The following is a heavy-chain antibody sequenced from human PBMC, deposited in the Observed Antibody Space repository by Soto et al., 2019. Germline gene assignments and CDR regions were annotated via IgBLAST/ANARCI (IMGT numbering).Heavy chain of an antibody. CDR1: VFTFSNYG. Sequence: PGGSLRLSCAASVFTFSNYGIHWVRQAPGKGLEWVAVISSDGSNKYFADSVKGRFSISRDNSRNTLYLQMNSLRAEDSAVYYCAKGYSSSWLGYFDYWGQGALVTVSS. J-gene: IGHJ4*02. CDR3: AKGYSSSWLGYFDY. V-gene: IGHV3-30*18. CDR2: ISSDGSNK. D-gene: IGHD6-13*01.